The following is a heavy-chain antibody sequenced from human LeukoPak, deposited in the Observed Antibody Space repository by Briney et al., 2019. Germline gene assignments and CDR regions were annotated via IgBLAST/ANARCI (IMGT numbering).Heavy chain of an antibody. D-gene: IGHD4-17*01. CDR2: ISGSGGST. Sequence: GSLRLSCAASGFTFSSYAMSWVRQAPGKGLEWISAISGSGGSTNYADSVKGRFTISRDNSKNTLYLQTNSLRAEDTAVYYCAKDRVPLGDYAAFDIWGQGTMVTVSS. CDR1: GFTFSSYA. V-gene: IGHV3-23*01. J-gene: IGHJ3*02. CDR3: AKDRVPLGDYAAFDI.